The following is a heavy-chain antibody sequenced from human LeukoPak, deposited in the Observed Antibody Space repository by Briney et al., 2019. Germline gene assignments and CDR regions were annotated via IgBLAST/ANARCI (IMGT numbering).Heavy chain of an antibody. D-gene: IGHD4-17*01. CDR2: MNPNSGNT. V-gene: IGHV1-8*01. Sequence: ASVKVSCXASGYTFTSYDINWVRQATGQGLEWMGWMNPNSGNTGYAQKFQGRVTMTRNTSISTAYMELSSLRSEDTAVYYCALEPNGDYVRWFDPWGQGTLVTVSS. CDR3: ALEPNGDYVRWFDP. J-gene: IGHJ5*02. CDR1: GYTFTSYD.